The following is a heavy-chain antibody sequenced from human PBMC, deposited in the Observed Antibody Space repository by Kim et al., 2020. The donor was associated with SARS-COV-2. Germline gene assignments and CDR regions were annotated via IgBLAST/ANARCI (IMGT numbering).Heavy chain of an antibody. Sequence: SETLSLTCTVSGGSISSSSYYWGWIRQPPGKGLEWIGSIYYSGSTYYNPSLKSRVTISVDTSKNQFSLKLSSVTAADPAVYYCAEQTEYYDFWSGYLGVFGHYYFDYWGQGTLVTVSS. CDR2: IYYSGST. J-gene: IGHJ4*02. V-gene: IGHV4-39*01. CDR1: GGSISSSSYY. CDR3: AEQTEYYDFWSGYLGVFGHYYFDY. D-gene: IGHD3-3*01.